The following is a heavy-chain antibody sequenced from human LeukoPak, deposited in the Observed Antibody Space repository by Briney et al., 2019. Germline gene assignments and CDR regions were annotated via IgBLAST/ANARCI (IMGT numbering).Heavy chain of an antibody. CDR1: GFTFSDYY. D-gene: IGHD3-22*01. CDR2: ISSSGSTI. CDR3: ARSMMVPRDYYYMDV. J-gene: IGHJ6*03. V-gene: IGHV3-11*04. Sequence: SGGSLRLSCAASGFTFSDYYMSWIRQAPGKGLEWVSYISSSGSTIYYADSVKGRFTISRDNAKNSLFLQMNSLRAEDTAIYYCARSMMVPRDYYYMDVWGKGTTVTVS.